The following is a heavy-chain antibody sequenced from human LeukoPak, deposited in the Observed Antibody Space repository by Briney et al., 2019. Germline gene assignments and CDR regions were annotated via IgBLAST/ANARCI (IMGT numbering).Heavy chain of an antibody. D-gene: IGHD2-15*01. CDR2: ISPSGGST. J-gene: IGHJ3*02. CDR1: GYTFASYY. Sequence: ASVKVSCKASGYTFASYYVHWVRQAPGQGLEWMGIISPSGGSTTYAQKFQGRVTMTRDMSTSTVYMELSSLISEDTAVYYCARGSSRGPRDAFDIWGQGTMVTLSS. V-gene: IGHV1-46*01. CDR3: ARGSSRGPRDAFDI.